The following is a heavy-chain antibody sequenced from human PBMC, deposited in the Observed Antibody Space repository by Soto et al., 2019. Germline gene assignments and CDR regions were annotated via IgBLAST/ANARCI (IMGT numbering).Heavy chain of an antibody. Sequence: PGWSLRLSCAASGFPFSSYEMNWVRQAPGKGLEWVSYISSSGSTTSYADSVKGRFTISRDNAKNSLHLQMKNLRAEDTAVYYCARGVYDSSGYYYPWGQGTLVTVSS. CDR2: ISSSGSTT. V-gene: IGHV3-48*03. J-gene: IGHJ5*02. CDR1: GFPFSSYE. D-gene: IGHD3-22*01. CDR3: ARGVYDSSGYYYP.